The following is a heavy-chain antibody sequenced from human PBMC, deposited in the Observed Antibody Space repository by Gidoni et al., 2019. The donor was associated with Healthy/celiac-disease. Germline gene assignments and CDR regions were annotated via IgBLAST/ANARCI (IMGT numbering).Heavy chain of an antibody. CDR3: AKMGATDY. Sequence: QLQLQTSCPGLVKPSDTLSLTFTVSGGSISSSSYYWGWIRQPPGKGLEWIGSIYYRGSTYYNPSIKSRVTISGDTSKNKFSLKLSSVNAADTAVYYCAKMGATDYWGQGTLVTVSS. V-gene: IGHV4-39*01. J-gene: IGHJ4*02. D-gene: IGHD1-26*01. CDR2: IYYRGST. CDR1: GGSISSSSYY.